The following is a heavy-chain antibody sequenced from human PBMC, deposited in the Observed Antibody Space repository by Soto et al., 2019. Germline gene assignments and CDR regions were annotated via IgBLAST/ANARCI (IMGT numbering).Heavy chain of an antibody. V-gene: IGHV2-5*02. CDR2: IYWDDDK. CDR3: AHRRGGIWFGEYRFDP. J-gene: IGHJ5*02. CDR1: GFSLSTSGVG. Sequence: QITLKESGPTLVKPTQTLTLTCTFSGFSLSTSGVGVGWIRQPPGKALEWLALIYWDDDKRYSPSLKSRLTTTKDTSKNQVVLTMTNMDPVDTATYYCAHRRGGIWFGEYRFDPWGQGTLVTVSS. D-gene: IGHD3-10*01.